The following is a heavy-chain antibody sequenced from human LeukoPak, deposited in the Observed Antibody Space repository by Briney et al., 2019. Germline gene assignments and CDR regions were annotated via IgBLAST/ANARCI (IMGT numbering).Heavy chain of an antibody. J-gene: IGHJ4*02. CDR2: ISSNGGST. D-gene: IGHD5-12*01. CDR1: GFTFSSYA. V-gene: IGHV3-64*01. Sequence: GGSLRLSCAASGFTFSSYAMHWVRQAPGKGLEYVSAISSNGGSTYYANSVKGRFTISRDNSKNTLYLQMNSLRAEDTAVYYCAKAGYSGNFDYWGQGTLVTVSS. CDR3: AKAGYSGNFDY.